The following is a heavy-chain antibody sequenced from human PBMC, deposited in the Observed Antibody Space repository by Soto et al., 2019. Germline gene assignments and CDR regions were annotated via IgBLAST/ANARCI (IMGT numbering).Heavy chain of an antibody. CDR1: GGSISSSSYY. CDR3: ARQDSARRFLEWLDFTDAFDI. D-gene: IGHD3-3*01. J-gene: IGHJ3*02. Sequence: QLQLQESGPGLVKPSETLSLTCTVSGGSISSSSYYWGWIRQPPGKGLEWIGRIYYSGSTYYNPSLQSRVIMTVYTSKHQLPLKLSSVTAADPAVHYCARQDSARRFLEWLDFTDAFDIWGQGTMVTVSS. CDR2: IYYSGST. V-gene: IGHV4-39*01.